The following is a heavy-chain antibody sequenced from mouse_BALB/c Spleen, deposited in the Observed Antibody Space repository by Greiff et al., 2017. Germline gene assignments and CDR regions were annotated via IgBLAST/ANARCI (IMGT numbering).Heavy chain of an antibody. Sequence: VQLQQSGPGLVKPSQSLSLTCSVTGYSITSGYYWNWIRQFPGNKLEWMGYISYDGSNNYNPSLKNRISITRDTSKNQFFLKLNSVTTEDTATYYCAREERRAMDYWGQGTSVTVSS. CDR1: GYSITSGYY. CDR3: AREERRAMDY. J-gene: IGHJ4*01. V-gene: IGHV3-6*02. CDR2: ISYDGSN.